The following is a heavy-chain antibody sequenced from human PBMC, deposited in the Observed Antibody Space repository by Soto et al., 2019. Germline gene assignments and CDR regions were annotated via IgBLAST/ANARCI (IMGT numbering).Heavy chain of an antibody. CDR2: IYHSGST. CDR1: GYSISSGYY. CDR3: ASGVINYYYYGMDV. J-gene: IGHJ6*02. D-gene: IGHD2-21*01. V-gene: IGHV4-38-2*01. Sequence: SETLSLTCAVSGYSISSGYYWGWIRQPPGKGLEWVGSIYHSGSTYYNPSLKSRVTISVDTSKNQFSLKLSSVTAADTAAYYCASGVINYYYYGMDVWGQGTTVTVSS.